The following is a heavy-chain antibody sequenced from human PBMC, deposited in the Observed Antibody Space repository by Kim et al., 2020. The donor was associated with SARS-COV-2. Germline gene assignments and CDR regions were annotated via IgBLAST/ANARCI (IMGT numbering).Heavy chain of an antibody. Sequence: ASVKVSCKASGYTFTSYDINWVRQATGQGLEWMGWMNPNSGNTGYAQKFQGRVTMTRNTSISTAYMELSSLRSEDTAVYYCARADQKQWLVLEYNWFDPWGQGTLVTVSS. J-gene: IGHJ5*02. CDR2: MNPNSGNT. D-gene: IGHD6-19*01. CDR3: ARADQKQWLVLEYNWFDP. CDR1: GYTFTSYD. V-gene: IGHV1-8*01.